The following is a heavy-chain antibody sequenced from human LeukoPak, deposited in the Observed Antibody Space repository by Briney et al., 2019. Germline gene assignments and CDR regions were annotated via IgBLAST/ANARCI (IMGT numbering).Heavy chain of an antibody. CDR2: ISSSSSYI. Sequence: TGGSLRLSCAASGFTFSSYSMNWVRQAPGKGLEWVSSISSSSSYIYYADSVKGRSTISRDKAKNSLYLQMNSLGAEDTAVYYCARDLGTYYYDSSGYRDAFDIWGQGTMVTVSS. CDR3: ARDLGTYYYDSSGYRDAFDI. D-gene: IGHD3-22*01. V-gene: IGHV3-21*01. CDR1: GFTFSSYS. J-gene: IGHJ3*02.